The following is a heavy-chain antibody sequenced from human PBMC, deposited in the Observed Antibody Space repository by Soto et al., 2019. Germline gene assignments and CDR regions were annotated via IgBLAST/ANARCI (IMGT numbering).Heavy chain of an antibody. CDR3: AHRPGAARFDY. V-gene: IGHV2-5*02. CDR2: IYWDADK. Sequence: QITLKESGPTLVKPTQTLTLTCTFSGFSLSTDAVGVGWIRQPPGKALEWLALIYWDADKRYTPSLKSRLTITKDTAKNQVVITMTNMGPVDTATYDCAHRPGAARFDYWGQGTLVTVSS. J-gene: IGHJ4*02. CDR1: GFSLSTDAVG. D-gene: IGHD6-25*01.